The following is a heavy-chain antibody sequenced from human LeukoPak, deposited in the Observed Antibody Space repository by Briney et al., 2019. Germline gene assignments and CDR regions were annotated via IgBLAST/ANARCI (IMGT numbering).Heavy chain of an antibody. CDR3: AVSVAGTLGDY. CDR2: ISYDGSNK. Sequence: GGSLRLSCAASGFTFSSYGMHWVRQAPGKGLEWVAVISYDGSNKYYADSVKGRFTISRDNSKNTLYLQTNSLRAEDTAVYYCAVSVAGTLGDYWGQGTLVTVSS. J-gene: IGHJ4*02. V-gene: IGHV3-30*03. CDR1: GFTFSSYG. D-gene: IGHD6-19*01.